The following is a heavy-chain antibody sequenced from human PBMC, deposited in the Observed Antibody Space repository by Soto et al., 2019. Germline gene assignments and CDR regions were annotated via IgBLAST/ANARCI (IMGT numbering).Heavy chain of an antibody. CDR2: IYSGGTT. D-gene: IGHD6-13*01. CDR3: ATIIVAAGKYFDY. CDR1: GFTVSSNY. Sequence: PGGSLRLSCVVSGFTVSSNYMSWVRQAPGKGLEWVSVIYSGGTTYYTDSVKGRFTISRDKSKNTLYLQMNSLRAEDTAVYYCATIIVAAGKYFDYWGQGTQVTVSS. V-gene: IGHV3-66*01. J-gene: IGHJ4*02.